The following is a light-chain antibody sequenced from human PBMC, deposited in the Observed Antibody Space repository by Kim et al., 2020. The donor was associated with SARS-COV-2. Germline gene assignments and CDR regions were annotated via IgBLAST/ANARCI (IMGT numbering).Light chain of an antibody. Sequence: GQSVTVSCSGTSSDVGDYSHVSWYQKHAGKAPKLMIYDVNRRPSGVPDRFSGSKAGNTASLTITGLQTEDEADYYCCSYAGSYTYVFGVGTKVTVL. CDR3: CSYAGSYTYV. CDR1: SSDVGDYSH. J-gene: IGLJ1*01. V-gene: IGLV2-11*03. CDR2: DVN.